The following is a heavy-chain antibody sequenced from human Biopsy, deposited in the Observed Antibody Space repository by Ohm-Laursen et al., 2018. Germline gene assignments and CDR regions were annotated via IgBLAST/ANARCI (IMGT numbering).Heavy chain of an antibody. J-gene: IGHJ4*02. CDR1: GFTFSKFS. D-gene: IGHD3-3*01. CDR3: ARFPDFWSGYYVDS. Sequence: SLRLSCSASGFTFSKFSMIWVRQAPGKGLEWISYLSSRGSNIYYADSVKGRFTVSRDNANNPLFLQMNSLRAEDTAVYYCARFPDFWSGYYVDSWGQGTLVTVSS. V-gene: IGHV3-11*01. CDR2: LSSRGSNI.